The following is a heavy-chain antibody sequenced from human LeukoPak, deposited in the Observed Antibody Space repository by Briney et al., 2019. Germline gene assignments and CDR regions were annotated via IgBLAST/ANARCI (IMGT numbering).Heavy chain of an antibody. V-gene: IGHV1-2*02. CDR3: ARDRDSSGWHVADY. D-gene: IGHD6-19*01. Sequence: ASVKVSCKASGYTFTNYYIHWVRQAPGQGLEWTGWINPNGGATNYAQKFQGRVTMTTDTPTSTAYMEMRSLRSDDTAVYYCARDRDSSGWHVADYWGQGTLVTVSS. CDR2: INPNGGAT. CDR1: GYTFTNYY. J-gene: IGHJ4*02.